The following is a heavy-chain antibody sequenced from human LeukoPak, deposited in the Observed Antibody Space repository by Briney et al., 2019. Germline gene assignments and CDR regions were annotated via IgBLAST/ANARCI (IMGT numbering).Heavy chain of an antibody. Sequence: PGGSLRLSCAASGFTFSSYAMSWVRQAPGKGLEWVSAISGSGGSTYYADSVKGRFTISRDNSKNTLYLQMNSLRAEDTAVYYCAKTEWFGELLSLALTPLDYWGQGTLVTVSS. CDR3: AKTEWFGELLSLALTPLDY. J-gene: IGHJ4*02. D-gene: IGHD3-10*01. CDR2: ISGSGGST. CDR1: GFTFSSYA. V-gene: IGHV3-23*01.